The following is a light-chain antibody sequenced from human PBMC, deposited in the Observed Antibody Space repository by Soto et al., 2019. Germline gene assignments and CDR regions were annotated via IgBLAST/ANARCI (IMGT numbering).Light chain of an antibody. V-gene: IGKV3-20*01. CDR3: QQCGITLET. CDR1: QSVSSSY. J-gene: IGKJ1*01. Sequence: EIVLTQSPGTLSLSPGERATLSCRASQSVSSSYLAWYQQKPGQAPRLLIYGASSWATGIPDRFSGSGSGTDFTLTISRLEPEDFAAYYCQQCGITLETFGQGTKVEIK. CDR2: GAS.